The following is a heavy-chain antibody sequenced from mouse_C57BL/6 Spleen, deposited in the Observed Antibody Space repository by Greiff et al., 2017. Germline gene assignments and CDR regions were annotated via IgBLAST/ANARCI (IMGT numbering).Heavy chain of an antibody. V-gene: IGHV5-16*01. J-gene: IGHJ4*01. Sequence: EVKVVESEGGLVQPGSSMKLSCTASGFTFSDYYMAWVRQVPEKGLEWVANISYDGSSTYYLDSLKSRFIISRDNAKNILYLQMSSLKSEDTATYYCAREADSSYAMDYWGQGTSVTVSS. CDR3: AREADSSYAMDY. CDR1: GFTFSDYY. CDR2: ISYDGSST. D-gene: IGHD1-1*01.